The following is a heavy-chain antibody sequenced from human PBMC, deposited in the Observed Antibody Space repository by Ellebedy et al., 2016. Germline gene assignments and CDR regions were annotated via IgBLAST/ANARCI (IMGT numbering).Heavy chain of an antibody. CDR3: ARDGSEWSRDV. Sequence: GGSLRLXCAASGFTFSTFFMTWVRQAPGKGLEWVATIVFTGTAAYYSDSAKGRFIISRDNVKNLVFLQMNSLRVEDTAVYYCARDGSEWSRDVWGQGTLVTVSS. J-gene: IGHJ4*02. D-gene: IGHD3-3*01. CDR1: GFTFSTFF. CDR2: IVFTGTAA. V-gene: IGHV3-21*06.